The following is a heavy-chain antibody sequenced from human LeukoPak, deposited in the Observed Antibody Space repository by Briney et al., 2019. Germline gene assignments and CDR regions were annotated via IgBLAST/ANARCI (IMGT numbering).Heavy chain of an antibody. Sequence: GGSLRLSCAASAFSFSNHAMNWVRQAPGQGLEWVSSIDGRSTDIYYADSVKGRFTISRDNAKNSLYLQMHSLRAEDTAVYYCARRGYYDSSGYDYWGQGTLVTVSS. J-gene: IGHJ4*02. CDR1: AFSFSNHA. D-gene: IGHD3-22*01. CDR2: IDGRSTDI. CDR3: ARRGYYDSSGYDY. V-gene: IGHV3-21*01.